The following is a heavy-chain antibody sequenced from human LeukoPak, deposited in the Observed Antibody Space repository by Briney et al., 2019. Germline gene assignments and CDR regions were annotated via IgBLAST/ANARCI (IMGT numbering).Heavy chain of an antibody. D-gene: IGHD3-16*02. CDR3: ARDKLRLGELSLDY. CDR1: GFTFSSYG. CDR2: IWYDGSNK. J-gene: IGHJ4*02. V-gene: IGHV3-33*01. Sequence: GRSLRLSCAASGFTFSSYGMHWVRQAPGKGLEWVAVIWYDGSNKYYADSVEGRFTISRDNSKNTLYLQMNSLRAEDTAVYYCARDKLRLGELSLDYWGQGTLVTVSS.